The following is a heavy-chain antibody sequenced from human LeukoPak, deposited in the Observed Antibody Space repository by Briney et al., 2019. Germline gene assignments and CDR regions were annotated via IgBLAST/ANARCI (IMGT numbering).Heavy chain of an antibody. CDR2: IYYSGST. CDR3: ARDHCSGGSCFDY. J-gene: IGHJ4*02. Sequence: PSETLSLTCTVSGGSISSGGYYWSWIRQHPGTGLEWIGYIYYSGSTHYNPSLKSRVTISVDTSKNQFSLKLSSVTAADTAVYYCARDHCSGGSCFDYWGQGTLVTVSS. CDR1: GGSISSGGYY. V-gene: IGHV4-31*03. D-gene: IGHD2-15*01.